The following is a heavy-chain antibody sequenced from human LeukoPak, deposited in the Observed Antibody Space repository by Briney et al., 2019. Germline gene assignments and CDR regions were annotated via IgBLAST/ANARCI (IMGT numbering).Heavy chain of an antibody. CDR3: AKGSKAVLFTRDHYMDV. CDR2: IYTGGST. D-gene: IGHD6-19*01. Sequence: SGGSLRLSCAASGFTVNSNDMSWVRQAPGKGLEWVSVIYTGGSTYNVDSVRGRFTISRDNSKKTLYLQMNSLRAEDTAVYFCAKGSKAVLFTRDHYMDVWGKGTTVTISS. CDR1: GFTVNSND. V-gene: IGHV3-53*05. J-gene: IGHJ6*03.